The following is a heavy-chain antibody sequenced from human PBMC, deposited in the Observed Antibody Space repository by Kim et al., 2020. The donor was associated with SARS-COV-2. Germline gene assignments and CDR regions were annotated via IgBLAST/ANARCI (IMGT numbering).Heavy chain of an antibody. D-gene: IGHD6-19*01. CDR2: IYYSGST. CDR1: GGSISSYY. Sequence: SQTLSLTCTVSGGSISSYYWSWIRQPPGKGLEWIGYIYYSGSTNYNPSLKSRVTISVDTSKNQFSLKLSSVTAADTAVYYCAREEPYSSGWLGFDYWGQGTLVTVSS. CDR3: AREEPYSSGWLGFDY. J-gene: IGHJ4*02. V-gene: IGHV4-59*01.